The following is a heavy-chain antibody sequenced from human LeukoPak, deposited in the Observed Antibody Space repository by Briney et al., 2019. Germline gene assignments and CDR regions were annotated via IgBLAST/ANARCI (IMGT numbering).Heavy chain of an antibody. CDR2: IRYDGSNK. Sequence: PGGSLRLSCAASGFTFSSYGMHWVRQAPGKGLEWVAFIRYDGSNKYYADSVKGRFTISRDNSKNTLYLQMNSLRAEDTAVYCCAKVPYCSSTSCYGFDYWGQGTLVTVSS. D-gene: IGHD2-2*01. CDR1: GFTFSSYG. CDR3: AKVPYCSSTSCYGFDY. V-gene: IGHV3-30*02. J-gene: IGHJ4*02.